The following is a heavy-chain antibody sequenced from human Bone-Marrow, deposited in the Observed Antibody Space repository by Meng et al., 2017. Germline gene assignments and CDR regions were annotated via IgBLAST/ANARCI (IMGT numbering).Heavy chain of an antibody. J-gene: IGHJ5*02. Sequence: QVQLQQWGAGLLKPSETLSHTCAVYGGSFSGYYWSWIRQPPGKGLEWIGEINHSGSTNYNPSLKSRVTISVDTSKNQFSLKLSSVTAADTAVYYCARGVVRNWNYLPWGQGTLVTVSS. CDR1: GGSFSGYY. D-gene: IGHD1-7*01. V-gene: IGHV4-34*01. CDR2: INHSGST. CDR3: ARGVVRNWNYLP.